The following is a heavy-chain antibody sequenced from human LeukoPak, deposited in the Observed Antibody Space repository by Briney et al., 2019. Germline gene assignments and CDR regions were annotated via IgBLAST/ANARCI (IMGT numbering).Heavy chain of an antibody. CDR2: ISSSGSTI. V-gene: IGHV3-48*03. CDR1: GFTFSSYE. J-gene: IGHJ4*02. CDR3: ARIGYCSGGSCYSLGLFDY. D-gene: IGHD2-15*01. Sequence: GGSLRLSCAASGFTFSSYEVNWVRQAPGKGLEWVSYISSSGSTIYYADSVKGRFTISRDNAKNSLYLQMNSLRAEDKAVYYCARIGYCSGGSCYSLGLFDYWGQGTLVTVSS.